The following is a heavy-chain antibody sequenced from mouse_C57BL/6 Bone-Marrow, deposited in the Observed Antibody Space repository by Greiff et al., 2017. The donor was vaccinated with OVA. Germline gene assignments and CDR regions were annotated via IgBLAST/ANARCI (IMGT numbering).Heavy chain of an antibody. J-gene: IGHJ2*01. Sequence: EVHLVESGGDLVKPGGSLTLSCAASGFTFSSYGMSWVRQTPGKRLEWVATISSGGSYTYYPDSVTGRFTISRNNAENTMYLQMSNLKSEDTAMYYCARHGEYGNFFDYGGRGTTLTVSA. D-gene: IGHD1-1*01. CDR1: GFTFSSYG. CDR2: ISSGGSYT. V-gene: IGHV5-6*01. CDR3: ARHGEYGNFFDY.